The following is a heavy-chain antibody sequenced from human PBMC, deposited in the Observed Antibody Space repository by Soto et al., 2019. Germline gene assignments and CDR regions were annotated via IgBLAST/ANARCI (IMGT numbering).Heavy chain of an antibody. CDR2: VDGSGSDT. V-gene: IGHV3-23*01. J-gene: IGHJ4*02. CDR3: AKEIFAAAYAATSAFDL. D-gene: IGHD2-8*01. Sequence: SCKASGYTFTSYGISWLRHAPGTGPEWVAFVDGSGSDTSYADSVKGRFTISRDNSDNSLYLHMNSLRAEDTGRYFCAKEIFAAAYAATSAFDLWGQGTLVTVSS. CDR1: GYTFTSYG.